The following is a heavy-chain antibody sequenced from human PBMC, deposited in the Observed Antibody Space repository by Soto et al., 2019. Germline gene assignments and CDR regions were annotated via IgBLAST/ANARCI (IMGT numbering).Heavy chain of an antibody. J-gene: IGHJ6*02. Sequence: SETLSLTCTVSGGSISSYYWSWIRQPAGKGLEWIGRIYTSGSTNYNPSLKSRVTMSVDTSKNQFSLKLSSVTAANTAVYYCARDKGCTNGVCYSGYYGMDVWGQGTTVTVSS. CDR2: IYTSGST. CDR3: ARDKGCTNGVCYSGYYGMDV. V-gene: IGHV4-4*07. CDR1: GGSISSYY. D-gene: IGHD2-8*01.